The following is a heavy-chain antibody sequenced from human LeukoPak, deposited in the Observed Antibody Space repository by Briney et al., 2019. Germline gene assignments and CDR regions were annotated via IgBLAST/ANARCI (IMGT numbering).Heavy chain of an antibody. J-gene: IGHJ5*02. CDR1: GYTFTGYY. Sequence: ASVKVSCKASGYTFTGYYMHWVRQAPGQGREWMGWINPNSGGTNYAQKFQGRVTMTRDTSISTAYMELSRLRSDDTAVCYCASRVVPAAPLLPWGQGTLVTVSS. CDR2: INPNSGGT. D-gene: IGHD2-2*01. CDR3: ASRVVPAAPLLP. V-gene: IGHV1-2*02.